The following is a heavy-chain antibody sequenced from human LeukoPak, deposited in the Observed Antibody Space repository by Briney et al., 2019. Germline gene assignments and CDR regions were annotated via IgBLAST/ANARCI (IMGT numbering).Heavy chain of an antibody. CDR2: ISGSGAST. D-gene: IGHD2-2*01. J-gene: IGHJ4*02. CDR1: GFTFSSYA. CDR3: AKHYCSSTSCYVLDY. V-gene: IGHV3-23*01. Sequence: GGSLRLSCAASGFTFSSYAMSWVRQAPGKGLVWVSGISGSGASTYYADSVKGRFTISRDNSKNTLYLQMNSLRAEDTAVYYCAKHYCSSTSCYVLDYWGQGTLVTVSS.